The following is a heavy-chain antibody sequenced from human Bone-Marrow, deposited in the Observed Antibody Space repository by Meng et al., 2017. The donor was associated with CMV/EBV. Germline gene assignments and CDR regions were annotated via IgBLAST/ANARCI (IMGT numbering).Heavy chain of an antibody. Sequence: SVKVSCKASGYTFTYRYLHWVRLAPGQALEWMGWITPFNGNTNYAQKFQDRVTITRDRSMSTAYMELSSLRSEDTAMYYCVSGVGATRFDYWGQGTLVTVSS. D-gene: IGHD1-26*01. V-gene: IGHV1-45*02. J-gene: IGHJ4*02. CDR3: VSGVGATRFDY. CDR1: GYTFTYRY. CDR2: ITPFNGNT.